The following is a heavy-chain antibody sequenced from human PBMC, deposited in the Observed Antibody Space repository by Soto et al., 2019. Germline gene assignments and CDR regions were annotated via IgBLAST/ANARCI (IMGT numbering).Heavy chain of an antibody. V-gene: IGHV5-51*01. Sequence: GESLKISCKGSGYSFSSYWIGWVRQMPGKGLEWMGIIYPGDSDTRYSPSFQGQVTISADKSISTAYLQWSSLKASDTAIYYCARPELEYYYYHGMDVWGQGTTVTVSS. CDR1: GYSFSSYW. D-gene: IGHD1-1*01. J-gene: IGHJ6*02. CDR3: ARPELEYYYYHGMDV. CDR2: IYPGDSDT.